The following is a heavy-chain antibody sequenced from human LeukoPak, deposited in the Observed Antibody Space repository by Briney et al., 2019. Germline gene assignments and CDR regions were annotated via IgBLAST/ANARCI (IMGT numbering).Heavy chain of an antibody. CDR2: ISGSGDGT. Sequence: GGSLRLSCAASGFTFSSYAMSWVRQAPGKGLEWVSAISGSGDGTYYADSVKGRFTISRDNSKNTLYLQMNSLRAEDTAVYYRARHGTYCGGDCYSPTLDYWGQGTLVTVSS. D-gene: IGHD2-21*02. V-gene: IGHV3-23*01. CDR3: ARHGTYCGGDCYSPTLDY. J-gene: IGHJ4*02. CDR1: GFTFSSYA.